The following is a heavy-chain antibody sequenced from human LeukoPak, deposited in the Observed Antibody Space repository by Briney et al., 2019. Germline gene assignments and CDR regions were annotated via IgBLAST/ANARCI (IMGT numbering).Heavy chain of an antibody. V-gene: IGHV3-21*01. CDR1: GFAFSYYT. CDR2: ISGSSSSI. Sequence: GGSLRLSCAASGFAFSYYTINWVRQAPGRGLEWVSSISGSSSSISNADSVMGRFTISRDNAKNSLYLQMNSLRAEDTAVYYCARDLSMWYSSSWYGNNWFDPWGQGTLVTVSS. D-gene: IGHD6-13*01. J-gene: IGHJ5*02. CDR3: ARDLSMWYSSSWYGNNWFDP.